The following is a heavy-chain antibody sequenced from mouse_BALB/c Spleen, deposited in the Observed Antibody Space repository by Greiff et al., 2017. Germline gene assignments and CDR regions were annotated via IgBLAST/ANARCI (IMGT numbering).Heavy chain of an antibody. CDR2: ISYDGSN. J-gene: IGHJ4*01. D-gene: IGHD3-3*01. CDR1: GYSITSGYY. V-gene: IGHV3-6*02. Sequence: EVKLQESGPGLVKPSQSLSLTCSVTGYSITSGYYWNWIRQFPGNKLEWMGYISYDGSNNYNPFLKNRIAITRDTSKNQFFLKLNSVTTEDTATYYCARDGGRGYAMDYWGQGTTVTVSS. CDR3: ARDGGRGYAMDY.